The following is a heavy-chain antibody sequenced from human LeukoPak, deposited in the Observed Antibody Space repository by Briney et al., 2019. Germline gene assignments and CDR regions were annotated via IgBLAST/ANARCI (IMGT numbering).Heavy chain of an antibody. V-gene: IGHV3-48*01. Sequence: PGGSLRLSCAASGFTFSTYSMNWVRQAPGKGLEWVSYISGSSSTVFYAGSVKGRFTISRDNAKNSLYLQMNSLRAEDTAVYYCARDHCGTSCYGAGDAFEIWGQGTMVTVSS. CDR2: ISGSSSTV. CDR1: GFTFSTYS. D-gene: IGHD2-2*01. J-gene: IGHJ3*02. CDR3: ARDHCGTSCYGAGDAFEI.